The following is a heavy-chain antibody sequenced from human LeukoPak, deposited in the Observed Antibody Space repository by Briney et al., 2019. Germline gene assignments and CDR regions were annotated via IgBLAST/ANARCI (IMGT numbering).Heavy chain of an antibody. D-gene: IGHD3-3*01. V-gene: IGHV3-21*01. CDR3: AKDRGPFLAGGYYFDY. J-gene: IGHJ4*02. Sequence: GGSLRLSCAASGFTFSSYSMNWVRQAPGKGLEWVSSISSSSSYIYYADSVKGRFTISRDNSKNTLYLQMNSLRAEDTAVYYCAKDRGPFLAGGYYFDYWGQGTLVTVSS. CDR2: ISSSSSYI. CDR1: GFTFSSYS.